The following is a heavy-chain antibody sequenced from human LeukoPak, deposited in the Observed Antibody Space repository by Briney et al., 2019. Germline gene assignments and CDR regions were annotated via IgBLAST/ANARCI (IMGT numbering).Heavy chain of an antibody. Sequence: GASVKVSCKASGYTFTSYGISWVRQAPGQGLEWMGWISAYNGNTNYAQKLQGRVAMTTDTSTSTAYMELRSLRSDDTAVYYCARNYGSGSYYISADAFDIWGQGTMVTVSS. D-gene: IGHD3-10*01. V-gene: IGHV1-18*01. CDR1: GYTFTSYG. CDR3: ARNYGSGSYYISADAFDI. CDR2: ISAYNGNT. J-gene: IGHJ3*02.